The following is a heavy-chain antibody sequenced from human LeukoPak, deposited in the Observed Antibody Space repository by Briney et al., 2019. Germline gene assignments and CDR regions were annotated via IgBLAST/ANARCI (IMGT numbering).Heavy chain of an antibody. CDR3: ARLPPVAGTQYGAFDI. V-gene: IGHV3-48*03. CDR2: LGGSGDTI. Sequence: PGGSLRLSCAASGFTFSDCEMNGVRRAPGKGLGWLSYLGGSGDTIYYADSVKGRFTISRDNAKKSLYLQMNSLRAEDTAVYYCARLPPVAGTQYGAFDIWGQGTVVTVSS. D-gene: IGHD6-19*01. CDR1: GFTFSDCE. J-gene: IGHJ3*02.